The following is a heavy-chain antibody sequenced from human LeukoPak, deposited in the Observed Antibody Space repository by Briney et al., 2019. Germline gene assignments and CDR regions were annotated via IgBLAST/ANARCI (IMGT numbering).Heavy chain of an antibody. CDR1: GITLSSFA. CDR2: ISHDGNTK. Sequence: PGGSLRLSCAASGITLSSFATHWVRQPPGKGLEWVAVISHDGNTKMYSDSVKGRFTIFRDDSKNTLYLQMNSLRPEDTAMYYCAREITVAGNDRRFDPWGQGTLVSVSS. CDR3: AREITVAGNDRRFDP. V-gene: IGHV3-30-3*01. J-gene: IGHJ5*02. D-gene: IGHD6-19*01.